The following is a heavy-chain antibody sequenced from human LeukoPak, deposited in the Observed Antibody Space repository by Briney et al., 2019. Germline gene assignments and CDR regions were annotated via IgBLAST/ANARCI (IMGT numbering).Heavy chain of an antibody. J-gene: IGHJ4*02. CDR1: GGSISSSSYY. V-gene: IGHV4-39*07. CDR3: ARDWGELLNY. CDR2: IYYSGSP. D-gene: IGHD1-26*01. Sequence: PSETLSLTCTVSGGSISSSSYYWGWIRQPLGKGLEWIGSIYYSGSPYYNPSLKSRVTISVDTSKNQFSLKLSSVTAADTAVYYCARDWGELLNYWGQGTLVTVSS.